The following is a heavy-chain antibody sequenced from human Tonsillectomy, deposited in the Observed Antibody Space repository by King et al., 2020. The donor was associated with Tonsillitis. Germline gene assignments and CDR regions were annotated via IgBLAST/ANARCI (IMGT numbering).Heavy chain of an antibody. Sequence: VQLVESGGGLVQPGGSLRLSCAASGFTFSRNWMNWVRQAPGKGLEWVANIRQDGGDEHYADSVKGRFTISRDNAKNSLYLQMSALRADDTAVYYCARGRAGYNDGQFDYWGQGILVKVSS. J-gene: IGHJ4*02. D-gene: IGHD5-24*01. CDR1: GFTFSRNW. V-gene: IGHV3-7*01. CDR3: ARGRAGYNDGQFDY. CDR2: IRQDGGDE.